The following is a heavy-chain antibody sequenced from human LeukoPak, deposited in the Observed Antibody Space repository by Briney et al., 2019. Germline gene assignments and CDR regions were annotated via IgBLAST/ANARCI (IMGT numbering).Heavy chain of an antibody. CDR2: IYHSGST. CDR3: ARLRFWGTPHNAFDI. CDR1: GGSISSGLYY. J-gene: IGHJ3*02. D-gene: IGHD3-16*01. V-gene: IGHV4-39*07. Sequence: SETLSLTCTVSGGSISSGLYYWSWIRQPPGKGLEWIGEIYHSGSTNYNPSLKSRVTISVDTTKNHFSLKLSSVTAADTAVYYCARLRFWGTPHNAFDIWGQGTMVTVSS.